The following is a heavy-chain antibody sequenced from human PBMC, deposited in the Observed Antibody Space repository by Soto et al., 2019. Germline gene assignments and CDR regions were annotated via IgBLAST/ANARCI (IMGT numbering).Heavy chain of an antibody. D-gene: IGHD4-4*01. V-gene: IGHV3-7*04. CDR3: ARGGLQDYFDY. Sequence: GGALGLSCAASGFTVSSYWMSWVRQAPGKGLEWVANIKQDGSEKYYVDSVKGRFTISRDNAKNSLYLQMNSLRAEDTAVYYCARGGLQDYFDYRGQGTPVHVSP. CDR2: IKQDGSEK. J-gene: IGHJ4*02. CDR1: GFTVSSYW.